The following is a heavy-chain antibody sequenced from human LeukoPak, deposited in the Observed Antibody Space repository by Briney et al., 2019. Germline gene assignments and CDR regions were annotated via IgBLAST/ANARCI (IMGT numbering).Heavy chain of an antibody. CDR3: ARNGTLGIAAAVDV. V-gene: IGHV3-21*01. J-gene: IGHJ6*04. D-gene: IGHD6-13*01. Sequence: SVKGRFTISRDAKNSVYLQMNSLRAEDTAVYYCARNGTLGIAAAVDVWGKGTTVTVSS.